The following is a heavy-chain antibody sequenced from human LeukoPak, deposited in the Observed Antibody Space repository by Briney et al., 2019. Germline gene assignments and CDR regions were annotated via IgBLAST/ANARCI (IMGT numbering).Heavy chain of an antibody. CDR2: IYYSGST. V-gene: IGHV4-30-4*07. CDR1: GGSISSGGYS. Sequence: PSETLSLTCAVSGGSISSGGYSWSWIRQPPGKGLEWIGYIYYSGSTYYNPSLKSRVTISVDTSKNQFSLKLSSVTAADTAVYYCARGGLLEYYYDSSGTFDCWGQGTLVTVSS. CDR3: ARGGLLEYYYDSSGTFDC. D-gene: IGHD3-22*01. J-gene: IGHJ4*02.